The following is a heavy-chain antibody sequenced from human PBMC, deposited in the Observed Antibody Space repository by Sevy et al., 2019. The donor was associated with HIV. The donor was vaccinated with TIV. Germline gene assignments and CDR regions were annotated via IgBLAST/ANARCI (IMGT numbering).Heavy chain of an antibody. J-gene: IGHJ4*02. D-gene: IGHD1-26*01. Sequence: GGSLRLSCAASKFTFTIYAMSWVRQAPGKGLEWVSAISGSGGSTYYADSVKGRFTISRDNSKNTLYLQMNGLRAEDTAVYYCAKDPVPVLDSGTVLAPFDYWGQGTLVTVSS. V-gene: IGHV3-23*01. CDR1: KFTFTIYA. CDR3: AKDPVPVLDSGTVLAPFDY. CDR2: ISGSGGST.